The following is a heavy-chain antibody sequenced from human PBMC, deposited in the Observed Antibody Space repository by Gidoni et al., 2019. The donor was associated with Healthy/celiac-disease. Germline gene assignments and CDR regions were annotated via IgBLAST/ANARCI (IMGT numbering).Heavy chain of an antibody. V-gene: IGHV3-23*01. J-gene: IGHJ4*02. CDR1: GFTFSSYA. Sequence: EVQLLESGGGLVQPGGSLRLSCAASGFTFSSYAMRWVRQAPGKGLEWGSAIRCGVGRTSYADSVKGRFTISKDNSKNTWYLKMNSLRAEDTAVYYCAKVGGEGRTVCTNGVCFTRLYFDYWGQGTLVTVSS. CDR2: IRCGVGRT. CDR3: AKVGGEGRTVCTNGVCFTRLYFDY. D-gene: IGHD2-8*01.